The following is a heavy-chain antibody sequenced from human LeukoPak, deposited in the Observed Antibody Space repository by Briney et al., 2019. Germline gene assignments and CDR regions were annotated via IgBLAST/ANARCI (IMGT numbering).Heavy chain of an antibody. CDR2: TNHNGNVN. J-gene: IGHJ6*02. CDR1: GFTFSSYW. CDR3: ARGGGLDV. Sequence: GGSQRLSCAASGFTFSSYWMNWARQAPGKGLEWVASTNHNGNVNYYVDSVKGRFTISRDNAKNSLYLQMSNLRAEDTAVYFCARGGGLDVWGQGATVTVSS. D-gene: IGHD3-16*01. V-gene: IGHV3-7*03.